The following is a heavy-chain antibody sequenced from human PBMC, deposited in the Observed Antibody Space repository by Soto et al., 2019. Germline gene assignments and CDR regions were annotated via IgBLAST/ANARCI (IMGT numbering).Heavy chain of an antibody. CDR1: ESTFSSFE. CDR2: ISESGTTI. Sequence: AGGSLRLSCVASESTFSSFEMNWVRQAPGKGLEWVSHISESGTTIYYRDSVKGRFTISRDNAKRSLYLQMNSLRVEDTGVYYCVRFGGAAAGPGDYWGQGTLVTVSS. J-gene: IGHJ4*02. V-gene: IGHV3-48*03. CDR3: VRFGGAAAGPGDY. D-gene: IGHD6-13*01.